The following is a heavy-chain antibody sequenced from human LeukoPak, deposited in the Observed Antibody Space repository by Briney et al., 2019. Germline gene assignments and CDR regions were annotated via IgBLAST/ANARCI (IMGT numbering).Heavy chain of an antibody. V-gene: IGHV1-2*02. CDR2: INPNSGGT. CDR3: ARADIVVVVAANNHYDYYGMDV. J-gene: IGHJ6*02. CDR1: GYTFIDYY. D-gene: IGHD2-15*01. Sequence: ASVKVSCKASGYTFIDYYMHWVRQAPGQGLEWMGWINPNSGGTNYAQKFQGRVTMTRDTSISTAYMELSRLRSDDTAVYYCARADIVVVVAANNHYDYYGMDVWGQGTTVTVSS.